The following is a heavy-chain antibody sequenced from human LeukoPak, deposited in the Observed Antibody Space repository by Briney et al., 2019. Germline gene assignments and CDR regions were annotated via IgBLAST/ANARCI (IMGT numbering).Heavy chain of an antibody. CDR1: GGTFSSYA. J-gene: IGHJ3*02. CDR2: IFPIFGTA. Sequence: SVKVSCKASGGTFSSYAISWVRQAPGRGLEWMGGIFPIFGTANYAQKFQGRVTITADESTSTAYMELSSLRSEDTAVYYCARDLGIVVVPAAIGEAFDIWGQGTMVTVSS. D-gene: IGHD2-2*01. CDR3: ARDLGIVVVPAAIGEAFDI. V-gene: IGHV1-69*13.